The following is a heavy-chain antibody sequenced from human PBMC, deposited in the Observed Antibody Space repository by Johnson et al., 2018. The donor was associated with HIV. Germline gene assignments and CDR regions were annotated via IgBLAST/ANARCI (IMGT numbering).Heavy chain of an antibody. J-gene: IGHJ3*02. Sequence: VQLVESGGGLIQPGGSLRLSCAASGLTVSSNYMSWVRQAPGKGLVWVSRINSDGSSTSYADSVKGRFTISRDNAKNTLYLQMNSLRAEDTAVYYCARDKAVGYSSGWHAFDIWGQGTMVTVSS. CDR3: ARDKAVGYSSGWHAFDI. CDR2: INSDGSST. CDR1: GLTVSSNY. D-gene: IGHD6-19*01. V-gene: IGHV3-74*01.